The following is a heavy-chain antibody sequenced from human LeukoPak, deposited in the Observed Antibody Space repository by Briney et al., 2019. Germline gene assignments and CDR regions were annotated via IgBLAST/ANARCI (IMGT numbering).Heavy chain of an antibody. J-gene: IGHJ4*02. D-gene: IGHD6-19*01. CDR2: VYVTGTT. Sequence: SETLSLTCTVSSGSMSGYYWSWIRQPPGKGLEWIAYVYVTGTTNYNPSLKTRATISMDTSKNQLSLTLTSVTAADTAVYHCARVGSGGAWFDFWGQGTLVSVSS. CDR3: ARVGSGGAWFDF. CDR1: SGSMSGYY. V-gene: IGHV4-59*01.